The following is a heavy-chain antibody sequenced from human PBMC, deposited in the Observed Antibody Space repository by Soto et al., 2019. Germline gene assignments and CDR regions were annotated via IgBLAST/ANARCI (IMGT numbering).Heavy chain of an antibody. CDR2: IYRSGST. D-gene: IGHD6-13*01. CDR3: AREYSSSARWFDP. J-gene: IGHJ5*02. Sequence: LSLTCAVSGGSISSSNWWTWVRQPPGKGLEWIGEIYRSGSTNYNPSLKSRVTISVDKSKNQFSLKLSSVTAADTAVYYCAREYSSSARWFDPWGQGTLVTVSS. CDR1: GGSISSSNW. V-gene: IGHV4-4*02.